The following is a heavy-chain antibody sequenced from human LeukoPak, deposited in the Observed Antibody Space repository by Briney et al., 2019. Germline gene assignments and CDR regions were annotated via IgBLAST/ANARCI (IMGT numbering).Heavy chain of an antibody. CDR1: GGSFSGYY. CDR3: ARHPPRRGLQRSLSWFDP. D-gene: IGHD5-24*01. Sequence: SETLSLTCAVYGGSFSGYYWSWIRQPPGKGLEWIGEINHSGSTNYNSSLKSRVTISVDTSKNQFSLKLSSVTAADTAVYYCARHPPRRGLQRSLSWFDPWGQGTLVTVSS. J-gene: IGHJ5*02. CDR2: INHSGST. V-gene: IGHV4-34*01.